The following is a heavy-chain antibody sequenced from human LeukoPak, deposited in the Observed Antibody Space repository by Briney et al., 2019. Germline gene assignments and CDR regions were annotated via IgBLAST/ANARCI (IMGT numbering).Heavy chain of an antibody. CDR2: ISSSSSYI. D-gene: IGHD5-24*01. Sequence: PGGSLRLSCAASGFSFSSYAMSWVRQAPGKGLEWVSSISSSSSYIYYADSVKGRFTISRDNAKNSLYLQMNSLRAEDTAVYYCAREGDADAFDIWGQGTMVTVSS. J-gene: IGHJ3*02. CDR1: GFSFSSYA. V-gene: IGHV3-21*01. CDR3: AREGDADAFDI.